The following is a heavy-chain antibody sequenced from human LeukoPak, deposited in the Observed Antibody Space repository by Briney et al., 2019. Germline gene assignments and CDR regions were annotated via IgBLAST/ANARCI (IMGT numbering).Heavy chain of an antibody. CDR1: GGTFSSYA. J-gene: IGHJ5*02. D-gene: IGHD2-2*01. CDR2: IIPIFGTA. V-gene: IGHV1-69*01. CDR3: AGDIVVVPAATGGWFDP. Sequence: SVKVSCKASGGTFSSYAISWVRQAPGQGLEWMGGIIPIFGTANYAQKFQGRVTITGDESTSTAYMELSSLRSEDTAVYYCAGDIVVVPAATGGWFDPWGQGTLVTVSS.